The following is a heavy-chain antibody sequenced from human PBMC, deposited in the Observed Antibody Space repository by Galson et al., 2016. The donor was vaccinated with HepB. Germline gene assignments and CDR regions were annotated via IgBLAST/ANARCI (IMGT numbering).Heavy chain of an antibody. V-gene: IGHV3-64D*06. D-gene: IGHD3-10*01. Sequence: SLRLSCAASGFTFSAFAMQWVRQAPGKGLDFVSVMSADGKHTYYPDSVTGRFTISRDNSKNTVSRQMTNLKGEDTAIYFCVKADTTTWFVGYYGMDVWGQGTTVTVSS. CDR3: VKADTTTWFVGYYGMDV. CDR2: MSADGKHT. CDR1: GFTFSAFA. J-gene: IGHJ6*02.